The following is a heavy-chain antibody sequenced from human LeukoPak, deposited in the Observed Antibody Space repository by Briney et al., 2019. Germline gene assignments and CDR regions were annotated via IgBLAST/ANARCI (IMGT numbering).Heavy chain of an antibody. CDR2: ITWNGEII. CDR3: ARGGGSIRHSYYYYVDV. CDR1: GFTFNDYG. D-gene: IGHD2-15*01. Sequence: GGSLRLSCEAYGFTFNDYGMSWVRQAPGQGPEWVSGITWNGEIIDYAASVKGRFTISRDNAKNSLYLRMNSLRDEDTAFYYCARGGGSIRHSYYYYVDVWGKGTSVTVSS. V-gene: IGHV3-20*04. J-gene: IGHJ6*03.